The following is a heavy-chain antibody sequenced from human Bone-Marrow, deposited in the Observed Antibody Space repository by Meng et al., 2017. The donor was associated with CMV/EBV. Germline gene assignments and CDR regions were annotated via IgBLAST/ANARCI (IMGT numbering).Heavy chain of an antibody. CDR1: GFTFSDYY. D-gene: IGHD2-2*01. Sequence: GGSLRLSCAASGFTFSDYYMSWIRQAPGKGLEWVSYISSSGSTIYYADSVKGRFTISRDNAKNSLYLQMNSLRAEDTAVYYCARVIVVVPAARGGWFDPWGQGTLVTVSS. J-gene: IGHJ5*02. V-gene: IGHV3-11*04. CDR3: ARVIVVVPAARGGWFDP. CDR2: ISSSGSTI.